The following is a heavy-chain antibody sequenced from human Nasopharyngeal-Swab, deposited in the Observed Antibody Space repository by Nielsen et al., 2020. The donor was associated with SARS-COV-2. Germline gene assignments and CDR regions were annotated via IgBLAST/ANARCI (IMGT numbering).Heavy chain of an antibody. V-gene: IGHV4-39*01. J-gene: IGHJ5*02. CDR3: ARNDYTGSSWFDP. D-gene: IGHD4-11*01. CDR2: IYYSGST. CDR1: GGSISSYY. Sequence: SETLSLTCTVSGGSISSYYWGWIRQPPGKGLEWIGSIYYSGSTYYNPSLKSRVTISVDTSKNQFSLKLSSVTAADTAVYYCARNDYTGSSWFDPWGQGTLVTVSS.